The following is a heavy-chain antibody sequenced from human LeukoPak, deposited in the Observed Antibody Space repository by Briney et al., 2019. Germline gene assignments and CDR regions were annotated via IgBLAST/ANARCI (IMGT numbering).Heavy chain of an antibody. CDR2: IIPIFGTA. J-gene: IGHJ4*02. D-gene: IGHD1-26*01. CDR1: GGTFSSYA. CDR3: ARDIPGWEDEFDY. V-gene: IGHV1-69*05. Sequence: SVKVSCKASGGTFSSYAISWVRQAPGQGLEWMGGIIPIFGTANYAQKFQGRVTITTDESTSTAYMELSSLRSDDTAVYYCARDIPGWEDEFDYWGQGTLVTVSS.